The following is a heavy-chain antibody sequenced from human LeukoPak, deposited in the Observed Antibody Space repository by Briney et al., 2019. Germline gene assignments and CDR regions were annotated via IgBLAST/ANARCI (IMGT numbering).Heavy chain of an antibody. CDR3: ARGRYCSADTSAGGDAFDI. J-gene: IGHJ3*02. CDR2: IYTRGST. D-gene: IGHD2-15*01. CDR1: GGSITNYY. Sequence: SETLSLTCTVSGGSITNYYWSWIRQPAGKGLEWIGRIYTRGSTNYNPSLKSRVTMSVDTSKNQFSLKLSSVTAADTAVYYCARGRYCSADTSAGGDAFDIWGQGTMVSVSS. V-gene: IGHV4-4*07.